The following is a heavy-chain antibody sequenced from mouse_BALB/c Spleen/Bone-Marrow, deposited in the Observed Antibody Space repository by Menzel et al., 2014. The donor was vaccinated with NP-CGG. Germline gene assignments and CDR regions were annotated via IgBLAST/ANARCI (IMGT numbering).Heavy chain of an antibody. CDR3: TRGGDGALAY. CDR1: LHTFISNH. V-gene: IGHV1S81*02. J-gene: IGHJ3*01. Sequence: SGAELVKPGASAKLSCKASLHTFISNHMHWVKQTPGQGLAWTGEINPSNGGTNFYEKFKSKATLTVDKSFSTAYMQLSSLTSEDSAVYYCTRGGDGALAYWGQGPLVTVSP. CDR2: INPSNGGT. D-gene: IGHD2-3*01.